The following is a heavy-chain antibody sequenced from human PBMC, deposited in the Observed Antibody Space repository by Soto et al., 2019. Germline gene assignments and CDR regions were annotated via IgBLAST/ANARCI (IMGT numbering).Heavy chain of an antibody. D-gene: IGHD2-15*01. J-gene: IGHJ4*02. CDR3: AKRRGAGGHFDY. CDR1: GFSFDDYA. CDR2: VSIGGST. Sequence: PGGSLRLSCAASGFSFDDYAMTWVRQGPGKGLEWVAVVSIGGSTHYADSVRGRFTISRDNSKNTLSLQMNSLTAEDTAVYFCAKRRGAGGHFDYWGQGALVTVPQ. V-gene: IGHV3-23*01.